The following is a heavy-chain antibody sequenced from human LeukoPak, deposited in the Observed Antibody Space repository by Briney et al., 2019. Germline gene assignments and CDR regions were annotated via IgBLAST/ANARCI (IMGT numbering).Heavy chain of an antibody. CDR3: ATEYLGYYFDY. V-gene: IGHV3-53*01. CDR2: IYSGGST. CDR1: GFTVSSNY. J-gene: IGHJ4*02. D-gene: IGHD2-2*02. Sequence: QPGGSLRLSCAASGFTVSSNYMTWVRQAPGKGLEWVSVIYSGGSTYYADSVKGRLTISRDNSKNTLYLQMNSLRAEDTAVYYCATEYLGYYFDYWGQGTLVTVSS.